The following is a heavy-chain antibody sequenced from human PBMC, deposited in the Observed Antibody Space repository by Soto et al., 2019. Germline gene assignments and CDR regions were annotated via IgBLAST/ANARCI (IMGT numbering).Heavy chain of an antibody. V-gene: IGHV1-2*04. CDR1: GYTFTGYY. J-gene: IGHJ5*02. D-gene: IGHD3-10*01. Sequence: GASVKVSCKASGYTFTGYYMHWVRQAPGQGLEWMGWINPNSGGTNYAQKFQGWVTMTRDTSISTAYMELSRLRSDDTAVYYCARGPRLFPLSSMVRRVTRLAPWGQGTLVTVSS. CDR3: ARGPRLFPLSSMVRRVTRLAP. CDR2: INPNSGGT.